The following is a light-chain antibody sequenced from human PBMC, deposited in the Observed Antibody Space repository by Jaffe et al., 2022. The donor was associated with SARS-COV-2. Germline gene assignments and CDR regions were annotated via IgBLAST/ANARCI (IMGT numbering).Light chain of an antibody. Sequence: EIVLTQSPGTLSLSPGERATLSCRASQSVSGSHLAWYQQKPGQAPRLLIYGASSRATGIPDRFSGSGSGTDFTLTISRLEPEDLAVYYCQQYGSSPRTFGQGTKVEIK. CDR2: GAS. V-gene: IGKV3-20*01. CDR3: QQYGSSPRT. J-gene: IGKJ1*01. CDR1: QSVSGSH.